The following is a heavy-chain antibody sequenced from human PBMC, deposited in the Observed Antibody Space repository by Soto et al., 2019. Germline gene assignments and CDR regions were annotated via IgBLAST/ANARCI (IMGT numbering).Heavy chain of an antibody. D-gene: IGHD4-17*01. J-gene: IGHJ4*02. CDR2: IIAGGGAT. Sequence: EVQLLESGGGLVQPGGSLRLSCVASGFTFSSYAVSWVRQAPGKGLEWVSSIIAGGGATYYADSVKGRFTITRDNSKNTLYLEMNSLRYEDTAVYHCAKVGCCYGDYFHSWGPGILVTVSS. CDR3: AKVGCCYGDYFHS. CDR1: GFTFSSYA. V-gene: IGHV3-23*01.